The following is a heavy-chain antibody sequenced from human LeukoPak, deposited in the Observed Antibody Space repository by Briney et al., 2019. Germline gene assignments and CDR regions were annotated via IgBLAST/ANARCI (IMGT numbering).Heavy chain of an antibody. J-gene: IGHJ4*02. D-gene: IGHD3-3*01. CDR2: ISATGTTT. CDR3: AKYVSFTDFWSGYLDQ. Sequence: GGSLRLSCAASGFTFSSYAMSWVRQAPGKGLEWVSGISATGTTTYSADSVKGRFTTSRDNSKKTLYLQMNSLRAEDTAVYYCAKYVSFTDFWSGYLDQWGQGILVTVSS. CDR1: GFTFSSYA. V-gene: IGHV3-23*01.